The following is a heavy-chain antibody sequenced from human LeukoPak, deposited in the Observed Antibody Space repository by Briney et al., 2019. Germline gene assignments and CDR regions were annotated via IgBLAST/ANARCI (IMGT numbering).Heavy chain of an antibody. CDR2: INPDDGST. J-gene: IGHJ3*02. CDR3: ARASPNYYGSGRGAFDI. D-gene: IGHD3-10*01. CDR1: GFTFRKYW. V-gene: IGHV3-74*01. Sequence: PGGSLRLSCAASGFTFRKYWLHWVRHAPGKGLVWVSRINPDDGSTSYADSVKGRFTISRDNAKSTLYLQMNSLRAEDTAVYYCARASPNYYGSGRGAFDIWGQGTMVTVSS.